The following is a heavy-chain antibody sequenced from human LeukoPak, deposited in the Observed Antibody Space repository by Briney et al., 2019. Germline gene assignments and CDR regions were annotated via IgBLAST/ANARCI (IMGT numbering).Heavy chain of an antibody. V-gene: IGHV3-33*06. D-gene: IGHD6-6*01. J-gene: IGHJ4*02. Sequence: GKSLRLSCAASGFSFRTYGIHWVRQAPGKGLEWVAVMWYDGSKDYYADSVKGRFTISRDTSKNTLYLQMNNLRAEDTAVYYCAKDRETYEYTFDYWGQGTLVTVSS. CDR3: AKDRETYEYTFDY. CDR2: MWYDGSKD. CDR1: GFSFRTYG.